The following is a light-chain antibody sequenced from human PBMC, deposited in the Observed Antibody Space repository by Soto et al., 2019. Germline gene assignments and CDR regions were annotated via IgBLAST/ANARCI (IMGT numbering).Light chain of an antibody. Sequence: DIQMTQSPATLSGSVGDRVTITCRASQTISSWLAWYQQKPGKAPKXLIYGASSLQSGVPSRFSGSGSGTDLTITISRLKTEDCETDECQQRYSPPRTFGQGTKVDIK. J-gene: IGKJ1*01. CDR1: QTISSW. CDR3: QQRYSPPRT. V-gene: IGKV1-39*01. CDR2: GAS.